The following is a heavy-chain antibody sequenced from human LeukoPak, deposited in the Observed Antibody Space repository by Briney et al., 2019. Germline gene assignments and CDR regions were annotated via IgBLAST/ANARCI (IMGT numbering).Heavy chain of an antibody. D-gene: IGHD2-2*01. Sequence: GGSLRLSCAASGFTFSSYSMNWVRQAPGKGLEWVGRIKSKTDGGTTDYAAPVKGRFTISRDDSKNTLYLQMNSLKTEDTAVYYCTTDPPVVPAARAWSDYWGQGTLVTVSS. CDR3: TTDPPVVPAARAWSDY. V-gene: IGHV3-15*01. J-gene: IGHJ4*02. CDR1: GFTFSSYS. CDR2: IKSKTDGGTT.